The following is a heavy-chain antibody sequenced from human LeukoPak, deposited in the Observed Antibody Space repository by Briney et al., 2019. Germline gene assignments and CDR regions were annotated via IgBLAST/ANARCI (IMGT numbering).Heavy chain of an antibody. D-gene: IGHD6-13*01. J-gene: IGHJ4*02. V-gene: IGHV4-59*01. CDR2: IYYSGST. Sequence: SETLSLTCTVSGGSISSYYWSWIRQPPGKGLEWIGYIYYSGSTNYNPSLKSRVTISVDTSRNQFSLKLSSVTAADTAVYYCARGGSSWYSQFDYWGQGTLVTVSS. CDR1: GGSISSYY. CDR3: ARGGSSWYSQFDY.